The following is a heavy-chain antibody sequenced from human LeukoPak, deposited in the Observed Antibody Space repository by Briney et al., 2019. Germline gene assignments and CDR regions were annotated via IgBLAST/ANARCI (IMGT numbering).Heavy chain of an antibody. CDR1: GGSISSSSYY. Sequence: SEILSLTCTVSGGSISSSSYYWSWIRQPPGKGLEWIGYIYYTGSTNYNPSLKSRLTISVDTSKNQFSLKLSSVTAADTAVYYCARASETLRRFDPWGQGTLVTVSS. CDR2: IYYTGST. CDR3: ARASETLRRFDP. J-gene: IGHJ5*02. V-gene: IGHV4-61*01.